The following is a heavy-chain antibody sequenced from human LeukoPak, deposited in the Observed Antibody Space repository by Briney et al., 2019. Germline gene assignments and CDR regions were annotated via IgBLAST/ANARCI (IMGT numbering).Heavy chain of an antibody. Sequence: GGFLRLSCAVSGFNFNTYWMTWVRQAPGKGLEWVANIKPDGTEKYYVDSVKGRFTISRDNAKNSLYLQMNSLRAEDTAVYYCARHPYGVLDYWGQGTLVTVSS. V-gene: IGHV3-7*01. CDR2: IKPDGTEK. J-gene: IGHJ4*02. CDR3: ARHPYGVLDY. CDR1: GFNFNTYW. D-gene: IGHD4-17*01.